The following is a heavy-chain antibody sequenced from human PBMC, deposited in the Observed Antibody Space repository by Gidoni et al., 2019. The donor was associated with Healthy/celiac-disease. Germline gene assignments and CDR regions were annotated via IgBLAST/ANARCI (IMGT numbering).Heavy chain of an antibody. CDR2: ISGSCGST. CDR3: AKGDGGLCGGSCYPPWDAFDI. D-gene: IGHD2-15*01. Sequence: EVQLLESGGGLVQPGGSLRLSCAASGFTFSSYAMSWVRQAPGKGLEWVSAISGSCGSTYYADSVKGRFTISRDNSKNTLYLQMNSLRAEDTAVYYCAKGDGGLCGGSCYPPWDAFDIWGQGTMVTVSS. CDR1: GFTFSSYA. V-gene: IGHV3-23*01. J-gene: IGHJ3*02.